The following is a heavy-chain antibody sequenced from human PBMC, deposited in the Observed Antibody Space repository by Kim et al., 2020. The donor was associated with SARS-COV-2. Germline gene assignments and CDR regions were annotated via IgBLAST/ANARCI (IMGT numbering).Heavy chain of an antibody. CDR3: ARGAATNFDY. J-gene: IGHJ4*02. Sequence: FCYADAVKGRLPISRDNAKNSLYLQMNSLKDEDTAVYYCARGAATNFDYWGQGTLVTVSS. D-gene: IGHD6-13*01. CDR2: F. V-gene: IGHV3-48*02.